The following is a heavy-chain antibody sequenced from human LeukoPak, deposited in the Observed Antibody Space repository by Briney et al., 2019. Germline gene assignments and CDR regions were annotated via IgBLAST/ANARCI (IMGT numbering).Heavy chain of an antibody. CDR3: ARVLTYYDILTGYYNDYYYYMDV. D-gene: IGHD3-9*01. V-gene: IGHV3-53*01. CDR1: GFTVSSNY. CDR2: IYSGGST. Sequence: AGGSLRLSCAASGFTVSSNYMSWVRQAPGKGLEWVSVIYSGGSTYYADSVKGRFTISRDNSKNTLYLQMNSLRAEDTAVYYCARVLTYYDILTGYYNDYYYYMDVWGKGTTVTISS. J-gene: IGHJ6*03.